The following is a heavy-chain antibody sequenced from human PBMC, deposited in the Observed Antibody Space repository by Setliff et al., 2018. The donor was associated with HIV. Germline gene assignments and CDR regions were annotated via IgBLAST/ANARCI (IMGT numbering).Heavy chain of an antibody. J-gene: IGHJ4*02. D-gene: IGHD3-10*01. CDR3: ATDQISDGSGSYPKSYFDY. CDR2: IYPNTGGT. V-gene: IGHV1-2*02. Sequence: GASVKVSCKASGYTFTDYYIHWVRQAPGQGLEWMGWIYPNTGGTNYAQKFQGRVTMTEDTSTDTAYMELSSLRSEDTAVYYCATDQISDGSGSYPKSYFDYWGQGTLVTVSS. CDR1: GYTFTDYY.